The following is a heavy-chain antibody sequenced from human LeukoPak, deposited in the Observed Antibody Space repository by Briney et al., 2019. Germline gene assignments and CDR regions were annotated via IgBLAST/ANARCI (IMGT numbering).Heavy chain of an antibody. CDR3: ARGPYGSGSYYYMDA. V-gene: IGHV1-2*02. D-gene: IGHD3-10*01. CDR1: GYTFTGYY. J-gene: IGHJ6*03. Sequence: ASVKVSCKASGYTFTGYYMHWVRQAPGQGLEWMGWINPNSGGTNYAQKFQGRVTMTRDTSISTAYMELSRLRSDDTAVYYCARGPYGSGSYYYMDAWGKGTTVTVSS. CDR2: INPNSGGT.